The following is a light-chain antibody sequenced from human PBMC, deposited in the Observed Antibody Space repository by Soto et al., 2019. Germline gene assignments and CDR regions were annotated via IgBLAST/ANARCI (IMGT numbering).Light chain of an antibody. V-gene: IGLV2-14*01. CDR2: DVS. CDR3: SSYTSSSTFYV. CDR1: SSYVGGYNY. Sequence: QSALTQPASGSGAPGQSITISCTGTSSYVGGYNYVSWYQQHPGKAPKLMIYDVSNRPSVVSNRFSGSKSGNTASLTISGLQAEDEADYYCSSYTSSSTFYVFGTGTKVTVL. J-gene: IGLJ1*01.